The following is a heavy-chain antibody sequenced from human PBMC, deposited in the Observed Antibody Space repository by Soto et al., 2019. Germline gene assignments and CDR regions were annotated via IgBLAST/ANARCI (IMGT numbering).Heavy chain of an antibody. V-gene: IGHV3-15*07. CDR3: TTAPSLRYFDWLLRKDFDY. J-gene: IGHJ4*02. D-gene: IGHD3-9*01. CDR2: IKSKTDGGTT. Sequence: GGSLRLSCEASGFTFSSYAMHWVRQAPGKGLEWVGRIKSKTDGGTTDYAAPVKGRFTISRDDSKNTLYLQMNSLKTEDTAVYYCTTAPSLRYFDWLLRKDFDYWGQGTLVTVSS. CDR1: GFTFSSYA.